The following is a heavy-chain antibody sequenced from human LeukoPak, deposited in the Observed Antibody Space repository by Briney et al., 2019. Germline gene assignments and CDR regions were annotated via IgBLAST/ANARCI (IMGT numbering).Heavy chain of an antibody. CDR1: GFTFSRYG. CDR3: ARDVWFGDYRWFDP. Sequence: GGSLRLSCVASGFTFSRYGIHWVRQPPGKGLEWVAVLRYEGGAYSYADSVKGRFTISRDNSKNTLYLQMSSLRAEDTAVYFCARDVWFGDYRWFDPWGQGTLVIVSS. J-gene: IGHJ5*02. D-gene: IGHD3-10*01. V-gene: IGHV3-33*01. CDR2: LRYEGGAY.